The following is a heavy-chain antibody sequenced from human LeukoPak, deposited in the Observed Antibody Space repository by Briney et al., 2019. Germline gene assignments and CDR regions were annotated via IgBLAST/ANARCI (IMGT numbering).Heavy chain of an antibody. CDR1: GFTFSSYG. V-gene: IGHV3-30*02. Sequence: GGSLRLSCAASGFTFSSYGMHWVRQAPGKGLEWVAFIRYDGSNKYYADSVKGRFTISRDNSKNTLYLQMNSLRAEDTAVYYCAKCDLTAAMWYMDVWGKGTTVTVSS. J-gene: IGHJ6*03. CDR2: IRYDGSNK. D-gene: IGHD2-2*01. CDR3: AKCDLTAAMWYMDV.